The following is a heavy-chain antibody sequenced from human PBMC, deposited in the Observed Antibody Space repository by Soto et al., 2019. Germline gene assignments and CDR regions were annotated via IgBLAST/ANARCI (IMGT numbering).Heavy chain of an antibody. CDR1: GFSLSTSGLG. J-gene: IGHJ6*04. D-gene: IGHD3-10*01. CDR2: IYSNDDK. Sequence: QIPLKESGPTLVKPTQPLTLTCTFSGFSLSTSGLGVGWVRQPPGKALEWLALIYSNDDKRFSTSLKSRLTITKDTPKSLVVRTMSTMDPVDTAIYYCTHMGGAGLDGMDGWGEGTTVVVSS. V-gene: IGHV2-5*01. CDR3: THMGGAGLDGMDG.